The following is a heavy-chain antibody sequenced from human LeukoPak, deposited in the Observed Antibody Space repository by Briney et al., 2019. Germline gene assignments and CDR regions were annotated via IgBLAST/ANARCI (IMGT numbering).Heavy chain of an antibody. CDR1: GYSISSGYY. CDR2: IYHSGST. CDR3: ARQGGGAARVFDY. J-gene: IGHJ4*02. V-gene: IGHV4-38-2*01. D-gene: IGHD6-6*01. Sequence: SETLSLTCAVSGYSISSGYYWGWIRQPPGKGLEWIGSIYHSGSTYYNPSLKSRDTISVDTSKNQFSLKLSSVTAAGTAVYYCARQGGGAARVFDYWGQGTLVTVSS.